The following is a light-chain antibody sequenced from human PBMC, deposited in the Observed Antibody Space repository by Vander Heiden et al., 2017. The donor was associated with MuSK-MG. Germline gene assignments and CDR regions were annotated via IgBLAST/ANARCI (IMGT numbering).Light chain of an antibody. Sequence: VLTQSPGTLSLSPGERATLSCRASQNVISNYLAWYQQKPGQAPRRLIYRASTRATGIPDRFSGSGSGTDFTLTISRLEPEDFAVYFCQQYGSAPLTFGGGTKVEI. CDR2: RAS. V-gene: IGKV3-20*01. CDR1: QNVISNY. CDR3: QQYGSAPLT. J-gene: IGKJ4*01.